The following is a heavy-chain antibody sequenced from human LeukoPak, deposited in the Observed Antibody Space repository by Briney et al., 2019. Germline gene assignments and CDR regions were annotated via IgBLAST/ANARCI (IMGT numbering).Heavy chain of an antibody. V-gene: IGHV1-2*02. CDR2: INPNSGGT. CDR3: ARALVDYYYYMDV. D-gene: IGHD2-2*01. J-gene: IGHJ6*03. CDR1: GYTFTGYY. Sequence: GASVKVSCKASGYTFTGYYMHWVRQAPGQGLEWMGWINPNSGGTNYAQKFQGRVTMTRDTSISTDYMELSRLRSDDTAVYYCARALVDYYYYMDVWGKGTTVTISS.